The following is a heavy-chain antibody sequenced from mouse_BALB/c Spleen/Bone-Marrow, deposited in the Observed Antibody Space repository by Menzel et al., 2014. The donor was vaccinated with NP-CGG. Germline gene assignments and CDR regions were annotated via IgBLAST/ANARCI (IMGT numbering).Heavy chain of an antibody. Sequence: VQLQQSGAELVRPGSSVKISCKASGYAFSSYWMNWVKQRPGQGLEWLGQFWPGDGDINYNEKFKGKATLTADKSSNTAYLQLSSLTSDNSTVYFCARGDFSYYDYVMDYRGQGTSVTVSS. J-gene: IGHJ4*01. CDR2: FWPGDGDI. D-gene: IGHD2-10*01. CDR3: ARGDFSYYDYVMDY. V-gene: IGHV1-80*01. CDR1: GYAFSSYW.